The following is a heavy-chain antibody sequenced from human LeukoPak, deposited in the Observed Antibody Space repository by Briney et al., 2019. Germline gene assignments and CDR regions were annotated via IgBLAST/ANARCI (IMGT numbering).Heavy chain of an antibody. CDR1: GFTFSSYG. D-gene: IGHD1-26*01. CDR2: IWYDGSNK. Sequence: GGSLRLSCAASGFTFSSYGMHWVRQAPGKGLEWVAVIWYDGSNKYYADSVKGRFTISRGNSKNTLYLQMNSLRAEDTAVYYCAKDRDGSLQFDYWGQGTLVTVSS. J-gene: IGHJ4*02. V-gene: IGHV3-33*06. CDR3: AKDRDGSLQFDY.